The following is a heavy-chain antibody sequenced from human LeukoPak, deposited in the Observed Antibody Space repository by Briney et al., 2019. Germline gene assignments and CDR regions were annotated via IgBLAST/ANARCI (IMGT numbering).Heavy chain of an antibody. CDR2: IIPIFGTA. Sequence: GASVKVSCKASGGTFSSYAISWVRQAPGQGLEWMGGIIPIFGTANYAQKFQGRVTITADKSTSTAYMELSSLRSDDTAVYYCARVSLEWFFDIWGQGTMVTVSS. D-gene: IGHD3-3*01. CDR1: GGTFSSYA. J-gene: IGHJ3*02. V-gene: IGHV1-69*06. CDR3: ARVSLEWFFDI.